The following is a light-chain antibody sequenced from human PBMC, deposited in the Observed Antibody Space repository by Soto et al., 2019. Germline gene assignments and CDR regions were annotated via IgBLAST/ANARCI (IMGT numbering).Light chain of an antibody. CDR2: GNS. CDR3: QYYASSLSGYV. CDR1: SSNIGAGYD. Sequence: QSVLTQPPSVSGAPGQRVTISCTGSSSNIGAGYDVHWYQQLPGTAPKLLIYGNSNRPSGVPDRFSGSKSGTSASLAITGLQAEDEADYYCQYYASSLSGYVFGTGTKLTVL. V-gene: IGLV1-40*01. J-gene: IGLJ1*01.